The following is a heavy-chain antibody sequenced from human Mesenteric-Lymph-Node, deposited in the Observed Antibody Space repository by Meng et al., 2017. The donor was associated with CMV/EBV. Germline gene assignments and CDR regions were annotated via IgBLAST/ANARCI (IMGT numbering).Heavy chain of an antibody. J-gene: IGHJ4*02. Sequence: SETLSLTCTVSGDSISSYYWNWIRQPPGKGLEWIGYTHYSGSALYNPALKSRVTMSVDTSKHQFSLKLSSATSADTAVYYCAKWNSDWNSFDSWGQGTLVTVSS. CDR1: GDSISSYY. CDR2: THYSGSA. V-gene: IGHV4-59*03. D-gene: IGHD1/OR15-1a*01. CDR3: AKWNSDWNSFDS.